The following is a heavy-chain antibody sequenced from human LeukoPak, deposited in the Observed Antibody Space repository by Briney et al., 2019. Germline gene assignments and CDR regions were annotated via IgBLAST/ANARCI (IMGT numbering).Heavy chain of an antibody. D-gene: IGHD2-15*01. Sequence: PGGSLRLSCAASGFTVSSNYMSWVRQAPGKGLEWVANIKQDGSEKYYVDSVKGRFTISRDNAKNSLYLQMNSLRAEDTAVYYCARDPICSGGSCYPHYYYYMDVWGKGTTVTISS. CDR2: IKQDGSEK. V-gene: IGHV3-7*01. CDR3: ARDPICSGGSCYPHYYYYMDV. J-gene: IGHJ6*03. CDR1: GFTVSSNY.